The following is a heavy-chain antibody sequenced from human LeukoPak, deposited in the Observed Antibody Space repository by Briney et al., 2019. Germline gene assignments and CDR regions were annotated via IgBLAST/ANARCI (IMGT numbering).Heavy chain of an antibody. J-gene: IGHJ4*02. CDR3: ARENHSYSSGWYRYFDY. CDR2: ISSSGSTI. CDR1: GFTFSTYE. Sequence: GGSLRLSCTASGFTFSTYEMNWVRQAPGKGPEWVSYISSSGSTIYYADSVKGRFTISRDNAKNSLYLQMNSLRAEDTAVYYCARENHSYSSGWYRYFDYWGRGTLVTVSS. D-gene: IGHD6-19*01. V-gene: IGHV3-48*03.